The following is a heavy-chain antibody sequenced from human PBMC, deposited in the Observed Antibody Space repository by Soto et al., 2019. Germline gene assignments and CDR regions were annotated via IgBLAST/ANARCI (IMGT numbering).Heavy chain of an antibody. J-gene: IGHJ4*02. V-gene: IGHV4-59*01. D-gene: IGHD2-2*03. Sequence: QVQLQVSGPGLVKPSETLSLTCTVSGDSISSYSWSWIRQPPGKGLEWIGNIHYNGNTKYSPSLKSRVTXPXXXSXXHFSLRLISVTTADTAVYFCAREGNLGRWIQPLDSWGQGTLVTVSS. CDR3: AREGNLGRWIQPLDS. CDR2: IHYNGNT. CDR1: GDSISSYS.